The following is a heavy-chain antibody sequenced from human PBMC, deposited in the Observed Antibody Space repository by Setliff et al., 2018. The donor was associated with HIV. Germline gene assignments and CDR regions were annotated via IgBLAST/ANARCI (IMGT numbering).Heavy chain of an antibody. J-gene: IGHJ3*02. V-gene: IGHV1-46*01. CDR2: INPSGGSP. D-gene: IGHD3-22*01. CDR3: ARESQDSSGYFGTFDI. CDR1: GSTFTSYY. Sequence: ASVKVSCKASGSTFTSYYMHWVRQAPGQGLEWMGIINPSGGSPSYAQKFQGRVPMTRDTSTRTVYMELSSLRSEETAVYYCARESQDSSGYFGTFDIWGQGTMVTVSS.